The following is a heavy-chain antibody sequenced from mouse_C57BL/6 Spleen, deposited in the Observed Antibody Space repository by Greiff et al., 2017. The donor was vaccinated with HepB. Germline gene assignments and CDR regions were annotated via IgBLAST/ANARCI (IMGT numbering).Heavy chain of an antibody. CDR1: GYSFTDHN. V-gene: IGHV1-39*01. Sequence: EVKLMESGPELVKPGASVKISCKASGYSFTDHNMNWVKQSNGKSLEWIGVINPNYGTTSYNQKFKGKATLTVDQSSSTAYMQLNSLTSEDSAVYYCARGSDEIYYDYDGYAMDYWGQGTSVTVSS. J-gene: IGHJ4*01. CDR3: ARGSDEIYYDYDGYAMDY. CDR2: INPNYGTT. D-gene: IGHD2-4*01.